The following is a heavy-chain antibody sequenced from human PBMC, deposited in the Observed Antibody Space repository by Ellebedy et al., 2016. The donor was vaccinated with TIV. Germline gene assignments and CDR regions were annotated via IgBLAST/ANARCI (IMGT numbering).Heavy chain of an antibody. Sequence: GESLKISXAASGFTFSSNYMSWVRQAPGKGLEWVSVIYSGGSTYYADSVKGRFTISRDNSKNTLYLQMNSLRAEDTAVYYCTTGPDYYGSGSYENGMDVWGQGTTVTVSS. CDR2: IYSGGST. J-gene: IGHJ6*02. CDR1: GFTFSSNY. V-gene: IGHV3-53*01. D-gene: IGHD3-10*01. CDR3: TTGPDYYGSGSYENGMDV.